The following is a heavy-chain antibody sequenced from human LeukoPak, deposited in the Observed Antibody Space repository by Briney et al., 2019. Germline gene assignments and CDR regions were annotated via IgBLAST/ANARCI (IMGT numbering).Heavy chain of an antibody. D-gene: IGHD3-22*01. V-gene: IGHV1-46*01. CDR2: INPSGGST. J-gene: IGHJ4*02. Sequence: ASVKVSCKASGYTFTSYYMHWVRQAPGQGREWMGIINPSGGSTSYAQKFQGRVTMTRDTSTSTVYMELSSLRSEETAVYYCARAPGYYDSSGVFDYWGQGTLVTVSS. CDR1: GYTFTSYY. CDR3: ARAPGYYDSSGVFDY.